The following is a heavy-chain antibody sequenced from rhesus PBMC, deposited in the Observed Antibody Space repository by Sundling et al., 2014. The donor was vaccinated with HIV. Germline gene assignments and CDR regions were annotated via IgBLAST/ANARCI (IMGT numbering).Heavy chain of an antibody. CDR2: IYGSGVST. CDR1: GGSITSSNW. J-gene: IGHJ4*01. V-gene: IGHV4-93*01. Sequence: QVQLQESGPAVVKPSETLSLTCAVSGGSITSSNWWHWIRQSPGKGLEWIGGIYGSGVSTEYNPSLKSRVTISKNTSKNQFSLKLSSVTAADTAVYYCARVYYYSGSYYYGYFDYWGQG. D-gene: IGHD3-16*01. CDR3: ARVYYYSGSYYYGYFDY.